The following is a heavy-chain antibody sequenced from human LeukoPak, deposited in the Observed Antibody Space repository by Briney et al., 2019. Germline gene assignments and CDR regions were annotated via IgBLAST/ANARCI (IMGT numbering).Heavy chain of an antibody. Sequence: SETLSLTCSVSGGSISSSSYYWGWIRQPPGKGLEWIGTIYYSGSTYYSPSLKSRVTIPVDTSKNQFSLKLSSVTAADTAVYYCARRIQLWFTVYFDYWGQGTLVTVSS. D-gene: IGHD5-18*01. CDR3: ARRIQLWFTVYFDY. CDR2: IYYSGST. CDR1: GGSISSSSYY. V-gene: IGHV4-39*01. J-gene: IGHJ4*02.